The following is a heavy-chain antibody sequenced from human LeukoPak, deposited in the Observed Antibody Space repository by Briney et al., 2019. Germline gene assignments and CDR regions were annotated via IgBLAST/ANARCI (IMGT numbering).Heavy chain of an antibody. J-gene: IGHJ4*02. CDR2: VSVDDRNT. Sequence: GRSLRLSCAASGFTFSSYDMHWVRQAPGKGLEWVSSVSVDDRNTYYADSVRGRFTISRDNSRNTLYLQMHRLRAEDTAVYFCAKIPLPIVGITSGDSWGQGTLVTVSS. CDR3: AKIPLPIVGITSGDS. V-gene: IGHV3-23*01. CDR1: GFTFSSYD. D-gene: IGHD3-22*01.